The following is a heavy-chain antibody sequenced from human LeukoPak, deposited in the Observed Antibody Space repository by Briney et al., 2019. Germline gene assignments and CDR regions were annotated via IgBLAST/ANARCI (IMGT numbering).Heavy chain of an antibody. CDR1: GYGLTELS. CDR3: ATPGVGATTDAFDI. Sequence: ASVKVSCKVSGYGLTELSMRWVRQAPGKGPEWMGRFDPGDGETIYAQKFQGRVTMTEDTSTDTAYMELSSLRSEDTAVYYCATPGVGATTDAFDIWGQGTMVTVSS. D-gene: IGHD1-26*01. J-gene: IGHJ3*02. V-gene: IGHV1-24*01. CDR2: FDPGDGET.